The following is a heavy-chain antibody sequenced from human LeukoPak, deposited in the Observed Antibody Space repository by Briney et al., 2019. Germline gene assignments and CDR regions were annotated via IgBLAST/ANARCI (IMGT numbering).Heavy chain of an antibody. Sequence: SQTLSLTCTVSGGSISSGGYYWSWIRQHPGKGLEWIGYIYYSGSTYYNPSLKSRVTISVDTSKNQFSLKLSSVTAADTAVYYCARGGSIAARPMFIWGQGTLVTVSS. CDR3: ARGGSIAARPMFI. CDR1: GGSISSGGYY. V-gene: IGHV4-31*03. J-gene: IGHJ4*02. CDR2: IYYSGST. D-gene: IGHD6-6*01.